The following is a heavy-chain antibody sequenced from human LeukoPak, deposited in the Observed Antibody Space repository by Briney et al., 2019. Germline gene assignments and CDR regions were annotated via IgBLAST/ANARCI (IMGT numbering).Heavy chain of an antibody. CDR2: ISAYNGNT. J-gene: IGHJ3*02. CDR3: ARDRSPYYGDYTYSDAFDI. Sequence: ASVKVSCKASGYTFTSYGISWVRQAPGQGLEWMGWISAYNGNTNYAQKLQGRVTMTTDTSTSTAYMELRSLRSDDTAVYYCARDRSPYYGDYTYSDAFDIWGQGTMVTVSS. D-gene: IGHD4-17*01. V-gene: IGHV1-18*01. CDR1: GYTFTSYG.